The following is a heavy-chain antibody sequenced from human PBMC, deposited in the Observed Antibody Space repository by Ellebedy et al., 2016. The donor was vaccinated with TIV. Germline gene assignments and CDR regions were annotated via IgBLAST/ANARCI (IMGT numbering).Heavy chain of an antibody. D-gene: IGHD2-2*01. Sequence: PGGSLTLSCAASGFTFSSHWMHWVRQAPGKGLVWVSRIYNDGSSTSYADSVKGRFTISRDNAKNTLYLQMNSLRADDTAVYYCARDQVDAGLDPWGQGTLVTVSS. J-gene: IGHJ5*02. CDR2: IYNDGSST. V-gene: IGHV3-74*01. CDR3: ARDQVDAGLDP. CDR1: GFTFSSHW.